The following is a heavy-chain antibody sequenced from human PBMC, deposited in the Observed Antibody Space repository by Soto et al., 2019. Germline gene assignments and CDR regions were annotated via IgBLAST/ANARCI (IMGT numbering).Heavy chain of an antibody. J-gene: IGHJ6*03. CDR3: ARHPIVATITGYYYYMDV. Sequence: PGESLKISCKGSGYSFTSYWIGWVRQMPGKGLEWMGIIYPGDSDTRYSPSFQGQVTISADKSISTAYLQWSSLKASDTAMYYCARHPIVATITGYYYYMDVWGKGTTVTVSS. CDR2: IYPGDSDT. CDR1: GYSFTSYW. V-gene: IGHV5-51*01. D-gene: IGHD5-12*01.